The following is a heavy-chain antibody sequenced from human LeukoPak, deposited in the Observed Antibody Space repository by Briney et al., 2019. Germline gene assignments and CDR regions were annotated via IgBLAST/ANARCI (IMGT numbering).Heavy chain of an antibody. D-gene: IGHD6-6*01. CDR3: ARAGGSSSSRFFRY. V-gene: IGHV3-21*01. J-gene: IGHJ4*02. CDR2: ISSSSSYI. CDR1: GFTFMKYA. Sequence: AGGSLRLSCAASGFTFMKYAMTWVRQAPGKGLEWVSSISSSSSYIYYADSVKGRFTISRDNAKNSLYLQMNSLRAEDTAVYYCARAGGSSSSRFFRYWGQGTLVTVSS.